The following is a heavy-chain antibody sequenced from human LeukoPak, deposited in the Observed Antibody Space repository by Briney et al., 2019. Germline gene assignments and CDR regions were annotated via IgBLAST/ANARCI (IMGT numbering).Heavy chain of an antibody. D-gene: IGHD6-19*01. CDR1: GGSVSSGSYY. Sequence: PSETLSLTCTVSGGSVSSGSYYWSWIRQPPGKGLEWIGYIYYSGSTNYNPSLKSRVTISVDTSKNQFSLKLSSVTAADTAVYYCARVFRAEQWLVLSSKWYFDLWGRGTLVTVSS. CDR2: IYYSGST. CDR3: ARVFRAEQWLVLSSKWYFDL. J-gene: IGHJ2*01. V-gene: IGHV4-61*01.